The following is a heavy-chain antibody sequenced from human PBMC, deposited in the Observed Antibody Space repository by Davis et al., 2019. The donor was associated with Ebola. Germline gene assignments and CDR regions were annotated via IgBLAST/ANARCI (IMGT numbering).Heavy chain of an antibody. V-gene: IGHV4-4*02. Sequence: MPGGSLRLSCAVSGGSISSSNWWSWVRQPPGKGLEWIGEIYHSGSTNYNPSLKSRVTISVDKSKNQFSLKVNSVTAADTAVYYCARRHGGSTDHPIDYWGQGTLVTVSS. D-gene: IGHD4-23*01. CDR1: GGSISSSNW. CDR3: ARRHGGSTDHPIDY. J-gene: IGHJ4*02. CDR2: IYHSGST.